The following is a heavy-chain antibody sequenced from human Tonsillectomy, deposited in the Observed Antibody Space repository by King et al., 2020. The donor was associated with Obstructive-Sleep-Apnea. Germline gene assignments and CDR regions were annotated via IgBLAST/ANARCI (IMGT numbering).Heavy chain of an antibody. CDR1: GYTLTELS. CDR2: FDPEDGET. Sequence: QLVQSGAEVKKPGASVKVSCKVSGYTLTELSMHWVRQAPGKGLEWMGGFDPEDGETIYAQKFQGRVTMTEDTSTDTAYMELSSLRSEDTAVYYCATGVLYGSGSYPLFDCWGQGTLVTVSS. J-gene: IGHJ4*02. CDR3: ATGVLYGSGSYPLFDC. D-gene: IGHD3-10*01. V-gene: IGHV1-24*01.